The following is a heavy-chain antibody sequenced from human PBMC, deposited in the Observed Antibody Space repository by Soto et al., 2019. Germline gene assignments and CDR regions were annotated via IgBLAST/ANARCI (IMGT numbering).Heavy chain of an antibody. CDR2: ISWNSGSI. V-gene: IGHV3-9*01. D-gene: IGHD5-18*01. Sequence: EVQLVESGGGLVQPGRSLRLSCAASGFTFDDYAMHWVRQAPGKGLEWDSGISWNSGSIGYADSVKGRFTISRDNAKNSLYLQMNSLRAEDTALYYYAKEAGTARGFFGWFDPWGQGTLVTVSS. CDR3: AKEAGTARGFFGWFDP. CDR1: GFTFDDYA. J-gene: IGHJ5*02.